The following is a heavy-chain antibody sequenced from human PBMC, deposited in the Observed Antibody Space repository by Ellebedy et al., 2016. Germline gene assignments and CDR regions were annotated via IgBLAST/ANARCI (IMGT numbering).Heavy chain of an antibody. V-gene: IGHV3-53*01. Sequence: GGSLRLSCAASGFTVSSNYMSWVRQAPGKGLKWVSVIYSGGSTYYADSVKGRFTISRDNSKNTLYLQMNSLRAEDTAVYYCAIEMVRGTFDIWGQGTMVTVSS. CDR1: GFTVSSNY. CDR2: IYSGGST. J-gene: IGHJ3*02. CDR3: AIEMVRGTFDI. D-gene: IGHD3-10*01.